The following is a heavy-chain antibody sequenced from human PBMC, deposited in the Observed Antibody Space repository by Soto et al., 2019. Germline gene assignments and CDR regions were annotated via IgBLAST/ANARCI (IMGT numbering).Heavy chain of an antibody. CDR3: AHLSGSGTYQVANNWFDP. CDR2: IYCNNER. CDR1: GFSLSNSGLG. J-gene: IGHJ5*02. Sequence: QSTWKQSGPTLLKPTQTLTLTWTFSGFSLSNSGLGVGWFRQPPGKALERLGLIYCNNERRYSTYLKSTLTITKDTSKKPAVRTMTHMDPVDTATYASAHLSGSGTYQVANNWFDPWGQGTLVTVSS. D-gene: IGHD3-10*01. V-gene: IGHV2-5*01.